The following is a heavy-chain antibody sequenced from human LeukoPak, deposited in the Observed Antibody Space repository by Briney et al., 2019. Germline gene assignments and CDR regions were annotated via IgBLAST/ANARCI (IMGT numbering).Heavy chain of an antibody. D-gene: IGHD2-8*02. J-gene: IGHJ4*02. CDR3: ATYRQVLLPFES. CDR1: GFTFDDYG. CDR2: INWNGGST. Sequence: GGSLRLSCAASGFTFDDYGMSWVRQAPGKGLEWVSGINWNGGSTGYADSVKGRFTISRDNAKNSLYLQMNSLRAEDTAVYYCATYRQVLLPFESWGQGTLVTVSS. V-gene: IGHV3-20*04.